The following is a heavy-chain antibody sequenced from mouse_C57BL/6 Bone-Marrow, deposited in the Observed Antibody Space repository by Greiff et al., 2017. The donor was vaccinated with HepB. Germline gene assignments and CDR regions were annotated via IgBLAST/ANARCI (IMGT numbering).Heavy chain of an antibody. D-gene: IGHD2-12*01. CDR2: ISYDGSN. CDR1: GYSIPSGYY. Sequence: VQLQQSGPGLVKPSQSLSLTCSVTGYSIPSGYYWNWIRQFPGNKLEWMGYISYDGSNNSNPSLKNRISITRDTSKNQFFLKLNSVTTEDTATYYCAKDYTWFAYWGQGTLVTVSA. V-gene: IGHV3-6*01. CDR3: AKDYTWFAY. J-gene: IGHJ3*01.